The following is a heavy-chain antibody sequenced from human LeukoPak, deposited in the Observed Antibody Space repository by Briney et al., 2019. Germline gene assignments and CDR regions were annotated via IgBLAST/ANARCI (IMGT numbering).Heavy chain of an antibody. Sequence: SETLSLTCTVSGGSISSYYWSWIRQPPGKGLEWIGYIYYSGSTNYNPSLKSRVTISVDTSKNQFSLKLSSVTAADTAVYYCARGMDYSYGMDVWGQGATVTVSS. J-gene: IGHJ6*02. CDR2: IYYSGST. D-gene: IGHD4-4*01. CDR3: ARGMDYSYGMDV. V-gene: IGHV4-59*01. CDR1: GGSISSYY.